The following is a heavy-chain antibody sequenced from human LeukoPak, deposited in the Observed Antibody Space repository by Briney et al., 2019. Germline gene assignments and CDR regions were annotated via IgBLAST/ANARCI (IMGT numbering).Heavy chain of an antibody. V-gene: IGHV3-23*01. CDR1: GFTFSSFA. CDR2: ISGRGDST. D-gene: IGHD2-15*01. J-gene: IGHJ4*02. CDR3: AKAPCSGGSCYFSD. Sequence: GGSLRPSCAASGFTFSSFAMTWVRQAPGKGLEWVSGISGRGDSTYYADSVKGQFTISRDNSKNTLYLQMSSLRADDTAVYFCAKAPCSGGSCYFSDWGQGTLVTVSS.